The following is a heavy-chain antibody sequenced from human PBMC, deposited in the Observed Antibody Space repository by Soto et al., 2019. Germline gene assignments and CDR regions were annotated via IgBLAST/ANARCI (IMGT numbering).Heavy chain of an antibody. CDR2: ISSNSAYI. J-gene: IGHJ5*02. CDR3: TRDASRDSSARGWFDP. CDR1: GFTFRSFT. Sequence: GGSLRLSCAASGFTFRSFTMNWVRQAPGKGLEWVSTISSNSAYIYYTDALRGRFTISRDNAKNSLDLQMNSLRAEDTAVYYCTRDASRDSSARGWFDPWGPGTLVTVSS. V-gene: IGHV3-21*01. D-gene: IGHD6-13*01.